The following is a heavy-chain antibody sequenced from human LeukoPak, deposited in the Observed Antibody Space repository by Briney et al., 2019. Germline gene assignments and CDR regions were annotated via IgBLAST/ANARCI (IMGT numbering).Heavy chain of an antibody. CDR3: AKRYCSSTTCHDDRGAFDY. D-gene: IGHD2-2*01. CDR1: GYSISSGNY. CDR2: IYHSGST. V-gene: IGHV4-38-2*02. Sequence: MASETLSLTCTVSGYSISSGNYGDWIRQPPGKGLEWIGSIYHSGSTYYNPSLKSRVTISVDTSKNQFSLKLSSVTAADTAVYYCAKRYCSSTTCHDDRGAFDYWGQGTLVTVSS. J-gene: IGHJ4*02.